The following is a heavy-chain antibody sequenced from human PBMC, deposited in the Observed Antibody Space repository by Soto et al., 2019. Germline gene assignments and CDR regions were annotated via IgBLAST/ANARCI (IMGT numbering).Heavy chain of an antibody. V-gene: IGHV3-7*01. CDR2: IKQDGSEK. J-gene: IGHJ5*02. D-gene: IGHD3-16*01. Sequence: GGSLRLSCAASGFTFSSYWMSWVRQAPGKGLEWVANIKQDGSEKYYVDSVKGRFTISRDNAKNSLYLQMNSLRAEDTAVYYCAREAYSTPSEGWFDPWGQGTLVTVSS. CDR3: AREAYSTPSEGWFDP. CDR1: GFTFSSYW.